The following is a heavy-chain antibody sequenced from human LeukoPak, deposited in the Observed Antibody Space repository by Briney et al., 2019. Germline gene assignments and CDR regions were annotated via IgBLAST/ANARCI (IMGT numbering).Heavy chain of an antibody. CDR3: ARGLDSSYYYYGMDV. J-gene: IGHJ6*02. CDR2: IWYDGSNK. V-gene: IGHV3-33*01. CDR1: GFTFWSYG. D-gene: IGHD6-13*01. Sequence: GGSLRLSCVASGFTFWSYGIHWVCQAPGKGLEWVAVIWYDGSNKYYADSVKGRFTISRDNSKNTLYLQMNSPRAEDTAVYYCARGLDSSYYYYGMDVWGQGTTVTVSS.